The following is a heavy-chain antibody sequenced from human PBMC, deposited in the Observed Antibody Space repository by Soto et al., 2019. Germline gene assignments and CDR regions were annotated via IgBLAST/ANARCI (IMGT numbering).Heavy chain of an antibody. Sequence: APGQGLEWMGWINPNSGGTNYAQKFQGRVTMTRDTSISTAYMELSRLRSDDTAVYYCARTEGQLAPLDYWGQGTLVTVSS. D-gene: IGHD6-6*01. V-gene: IGHV1-2*02. J-gene: IGHJ4*02. CDR2: INPNSGGT. CDR3: ARTEGQLAPLDY.